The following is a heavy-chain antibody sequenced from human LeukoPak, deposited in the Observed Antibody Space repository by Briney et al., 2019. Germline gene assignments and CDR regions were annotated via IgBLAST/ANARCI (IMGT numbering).Heavy chain of an antibody. CDR1: GFTFSSYG. D-gene: IGHD1-1*01. CDR2: IWYDGGNK. V-gene: IGHV3-33*01. CDR3: ARDPAYTGTLDY. J-gene: IGHJ4*02. Sequence: GGSLRLSCAASGFTFSSYGMHWGRQAPGKGLEWVAVIWYDGGNKYYADSVKGRFTISRDNSKNTLYLQMNSLGAEDTAVYYCARDPAYTGTLDYWGQGTLVTVSS.